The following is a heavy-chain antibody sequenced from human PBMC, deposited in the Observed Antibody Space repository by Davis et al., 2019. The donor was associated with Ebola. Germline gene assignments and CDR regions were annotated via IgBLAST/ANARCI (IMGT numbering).Heavy chain of an antibody. CDR3: ARAGWSGADSHAFDI. Sequence: SETLSLTCGVSGYSISSGGYSWDWIRQSPGKGLEWIGHIYLSGTTHYNPSLNCRVTISLDTSKNQFSLKLSSVTAADTAVYYCARAGWSGADSHAFDIWGQGTLVTVSS. CDR2: IYLSGTT. D-gene: IGHD2-21*02. J-gene: IGHJ3*02. CDR1: GYSISSGGYS. V-gene: IGHV4-30-4*07.